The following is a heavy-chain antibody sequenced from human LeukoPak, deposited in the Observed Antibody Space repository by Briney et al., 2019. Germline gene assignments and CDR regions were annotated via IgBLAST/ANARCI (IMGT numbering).Heavy chain of an antibody. V-gene: IGHV4-30-4*01. CDR3: ASYYSSSWYDWFDP. CDR2: IYYSGST. J-gene: IGHJ5*02. Sequence: SETLSLTCTVSGGSISSGDYYWSWIRQPPGKGLEWIGYIYYSGSTYYNPSLKSRVTISVDTSKNQFSLKLSSVTAADTAVYYCASYYSSSWYDWFDPWGQGTLVTVSS. D-gene: IGHD6-13*01. CDR1: GGSISSGDYY.